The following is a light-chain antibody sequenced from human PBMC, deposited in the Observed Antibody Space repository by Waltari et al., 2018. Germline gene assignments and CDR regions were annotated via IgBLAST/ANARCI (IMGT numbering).Light chain of an antibody. Sequence: SALTQPASVSGSPGQSITISCTGTSSDVGGYNYVSWYQQYPGKAPKLMIYDVSKRPSGVSNRFSGSKSGNTASLTISGLQAEDEADYYCCSYAGSSTHVLFGGGTKLTVL. CDR2: DVS. V-gene: IGLV2-23*02. CDR3: CSYAGSSTHVL. CDR1: SSDVGGYNY. J-gene: IGLJ2*01.